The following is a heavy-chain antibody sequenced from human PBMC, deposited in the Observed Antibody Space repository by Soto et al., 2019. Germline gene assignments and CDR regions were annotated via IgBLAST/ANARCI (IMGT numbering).Heavy chain of an antibody. J-gene: IGHJ6*02. D-gene: IGHD2-15*01. CDR1: GGTFSSYG. CDR3: ASVLLGYCSGGSCYPNYYYGMDV. CDR2: IIPIFGTA. V-gene: IGHV1-69*01. Sequence: QVQLVQSGAEVKKPGSSVKVSCKASGGTFSSYGISWVRQAPGQGLEWMGGIIPIFGTANYAQKFQGRVTITADESTSTAHMELSSLRSEDTAVYYCASVLLGYCSGGSCYPNYYYGMDVWGQGTTVTVSS.